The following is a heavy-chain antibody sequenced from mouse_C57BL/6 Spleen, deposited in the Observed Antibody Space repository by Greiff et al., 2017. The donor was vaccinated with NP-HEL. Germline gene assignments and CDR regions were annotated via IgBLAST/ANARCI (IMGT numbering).Heavy chain of an antibody. Sequence: VQLQHSGPGLVKPSQSLSLTCSVTGYSITSGYYWNWIRQFPGNKLEWMGYISYDGSNNYNPSLKNRISITRDTSKNQFFLKLNSVTTEDTATYYCARAYGSSMDYWGQGTSVTVSS. CDR3: ARAYGSSMDY. CDR2: ISYDGSN. J-gene: IGHJ4*01. D-gene: IGHD1-1*01. V-gene: IGHV3-6*01. CDR1: GYSITSGYY.